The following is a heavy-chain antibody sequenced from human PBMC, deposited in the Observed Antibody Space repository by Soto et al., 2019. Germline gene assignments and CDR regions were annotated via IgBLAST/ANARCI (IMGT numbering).Heavy chain of an antibody. Sequence: EVQLLESGGALVQPGGSLRPSCAASGFTFSSYAMTWVRQAPGKGLEWVSTITAGGGSTDYADSVKGRFTISRDNSNNTLYLQMNSLRDEDTAVYSCAKPKGTSTRYFDVWGRGTLVTVSS. V-gene: IGHV3-23*01. CDR3: AKPKGTSTRYFDV. J-gene: IGHJ2*01. D-gene: IGHD3-10*01. CDR2: ITAGGGST. CDR1: GFTFSSYA.